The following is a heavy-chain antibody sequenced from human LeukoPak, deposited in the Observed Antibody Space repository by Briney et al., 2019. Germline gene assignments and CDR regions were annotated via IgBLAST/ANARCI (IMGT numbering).Heavy chain of an antibody. Sequence: PGGSLRLSCAASGFTFSSYAMSWVRQAPGKGLEWVSAISGSSSYIYYADSVKGRFTISRDNAKNSLYLQMNSLRAEDTAVYYCAREEMTTVTSDYWGQGTLVTVSS. D-gene: IGHD4-17*01. J-gene: IGHJ4*02. CDR3: AREEMTTVTSDY. V-gene: IGHV3-21*01. CDR1: GFTFSSYA. CDR2: ISGSSSYI.